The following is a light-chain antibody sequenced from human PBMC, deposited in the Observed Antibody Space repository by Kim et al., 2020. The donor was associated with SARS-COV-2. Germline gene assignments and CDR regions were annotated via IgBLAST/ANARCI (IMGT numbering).Light chain of an antibody. CDR1: SLRSYY. CDR2: GKD. V-gene: IGLV3-19*01. Sequence: LGQTIRITCQGDSLRSYYASWYQQTPGQAPVLVIYGKDNRPSGIPDRFSGSSSGNTASLTITGTQAEDEADYYCNSRDTSDNHLVVFGGGTQLTVL. CDR3: NSRDTSDNHLVV. J-gene: IGLJ2*01.